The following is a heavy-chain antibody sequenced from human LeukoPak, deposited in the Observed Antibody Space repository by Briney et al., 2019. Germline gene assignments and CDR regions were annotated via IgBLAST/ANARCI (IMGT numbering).Heavy chain of an antibody. CDR2: MNANSGNT. D-gene: IGHD2-15*01. Sequence: ASVKVSCKASGYTFTSYDINWVRQATGQGLEWMGWMNANSGNTGYAQKFQGRVTMTRNTSISTAYMELSSLRSEDTAVYYCVSCSGGSCYYFDYWGQGTLVTVSS. CDR3: VSCSGGSCYYFDY. CDR1: GYTFTSYD. J-gene: IGHJ4*02. V-gene: IGHV1-8*01.